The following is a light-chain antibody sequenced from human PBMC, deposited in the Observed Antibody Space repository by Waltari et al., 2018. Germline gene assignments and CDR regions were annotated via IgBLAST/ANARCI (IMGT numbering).Light chain of an antibody. CDR1: NNDIGNYNY. V-gene: IGLV2-14*01. CDR3: CSHTNIGTWV. J-gene: IGLJ3*02. CDR2: EVS. Sequence: QSALTQPASVSGSLGQSITISCLGTNNDIGNYNYVSWYQPFPGEAPRLIIYEVSNRPSRTSRRFSGAKSGMTASLTISGLQADDEATYYCCSHTNIGTWVFGGGTTLTVL.